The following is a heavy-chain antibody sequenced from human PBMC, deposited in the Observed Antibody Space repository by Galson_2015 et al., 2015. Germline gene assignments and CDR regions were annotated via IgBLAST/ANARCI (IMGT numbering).Heavy chain of an antibody. CDR2: ISGYNGNT. V-gene: IGHV1-18*01. D-gene: IGHD2-2*01. Sequence: SVKVSCKASGYTFTSYGVTWVRQAPGQGLEWMGWISGYNGNTNYAQNLQGRVTMTTGTSTTTAYLELTSLSSDDTAVYYCARETSDRNVNRRYYFDYWGQGTLVTVSS. CDR3: ARETSDRNVNRRYYFDY. J-gene: IGHJ4*02. CDR1: GYTFTSYG.